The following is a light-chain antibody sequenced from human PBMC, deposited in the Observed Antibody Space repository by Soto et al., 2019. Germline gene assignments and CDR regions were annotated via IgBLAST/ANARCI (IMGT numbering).Light chain of an antibody. J-gene: IGKJ5*01. Sequence: DIQMTQSPSTLSASVGGRVTITCLASQSISTWLAWYQQKPGKAPKLLIHDASSLESGVPSRLSGSGSGTEFTLTISSPQPDYFATYYCQQYNSYSTFGQGTRLEIK. V-gene: IGKV1-5*01. CDR1: QSISTW. CDR3: QQYNSYST. CDR2: DAS.